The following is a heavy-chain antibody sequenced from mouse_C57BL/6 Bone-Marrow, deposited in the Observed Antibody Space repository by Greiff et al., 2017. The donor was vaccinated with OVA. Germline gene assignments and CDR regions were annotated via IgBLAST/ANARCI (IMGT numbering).Heavy chain of an antibody. CDR3: ARSGATVVDFDY. Sequence: QVQLQQPGAELVMPGASVKLSCKASGYTFTSYWMHWVKQRPGQGLEWIGEIDPSDSYTNYNQKFKGKSTLTVDKSSSTAYMQLSSLTSEDSAVYDCARSGATVVDFDYWGQGTTLTVSS. CDR2: IDPSDSYT. CDR1: GYTFTSYW. V-gene: IGHV1-69*01. J-gene: IGHJ2*01. D-gene: IGHD1-1*01.